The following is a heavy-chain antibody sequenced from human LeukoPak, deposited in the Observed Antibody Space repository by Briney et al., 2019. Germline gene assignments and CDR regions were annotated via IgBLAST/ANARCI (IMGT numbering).Heavy chain of an antibody. CDR1: GDSVSSNSAA. D-gene: IGHD3-22*01. J-gene: IGHJ4*02. Sequence: SQTLSLTCAISGDSVSSNSAAWNWIRQSPSRGLEWLGRTYYRSKWYNDYAVSVKSRITINPDTSKNQFSLQLNSVTPEDTAVYYCAKVAYPTYYYGSSGYYYGGYYFDYWGQGTLVTVSS. CDR3: AKVAYPTYYYGSSGYYYGGYYFDY. CDR2: TYYRSKWYN. V-gene: IGHV6-1*01.